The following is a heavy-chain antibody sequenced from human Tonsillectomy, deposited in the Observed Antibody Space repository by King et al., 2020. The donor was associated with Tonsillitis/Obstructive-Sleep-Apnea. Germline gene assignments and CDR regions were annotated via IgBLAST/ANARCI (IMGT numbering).Heavy chain of an antibody. D-gene: IGHD2-2*01. J-gene: IGHJ6*04. CDR3: ARGDIVVVPAAYMDV. CDR1: GGSFSGYY. CDR2: INHSGST. Sequence: QVQLQQWGAGLLKPSETLSLTCAVYGGSFSGYYWSWIRQPPGKGLEWIGEINHSGSTNYNPSLKSRVTISVDTSKNQFSLKLSSVTAADTAVYYCARGDIVVVPAAYMDVWGKGTTVTVSS. V-gene: IGHV4-34*01.